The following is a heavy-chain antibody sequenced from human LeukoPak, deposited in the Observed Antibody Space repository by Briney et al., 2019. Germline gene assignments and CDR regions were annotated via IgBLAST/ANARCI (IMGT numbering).Heavy chain of an antibody. V-gene: IGHV4-39*07. D-gene: IGHD4-17*01. CDR1: GGSISSSSYY. CDR3: ARLNYGDYSGAFDI. Sequence: KPSETLSLTCTVSGGSISSSSYYWGWIRQPPGKGLEWIGSIYYSGSTYYNPSLKSRVTISVDTSKNQFSLKLSSVTAADTAVYYCARLNYGDYSGAFDIWGQGTIITVSS. J-gene: IGHJ3*02. CDR2: IYYSGST.